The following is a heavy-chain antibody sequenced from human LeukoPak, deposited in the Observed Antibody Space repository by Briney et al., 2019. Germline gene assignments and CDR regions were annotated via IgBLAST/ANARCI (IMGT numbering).Heavy chain of an antibody. J-gene: IGHJ4*02. Sequence: RPSQTLSLTCTVSGGSISSGGYYWSWIRQPPGKGLEWIGYIYHSGSTYYNPSLKSRVTISVDRSKNQFSLKLSSVTAADTAVYYCARATGATWTRGLDYWGQGTLVTVSS. CDR1: GGSISSGGYY. D-gene: IGHD1-26*01. CDR2: IYHSGST. V-gene: IGHV4-30-2*01. CDR3: ARATGATWTRGLDY.